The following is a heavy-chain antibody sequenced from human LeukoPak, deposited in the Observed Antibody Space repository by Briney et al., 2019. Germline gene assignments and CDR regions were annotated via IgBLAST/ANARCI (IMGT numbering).Heavy chain of an antibody. J-gene: IGHJ4*02. V-gene: IGHV3-48*04. CDR1: GFTFSSYS. Sequence: QPGGSLRLSCAASGFTFSSYSMNWIRQAPGKGLEWISYISTRGTTVYYADSVRGRFTISRDNANNSLFLQMNSLRAEDTAFYYCATVQFLEWLPDWGQGTLVTVSP. D-gene: IGHD3-3*01. CDR2: ISTRGTTV. CDR3: ATVQFLEWLPD.